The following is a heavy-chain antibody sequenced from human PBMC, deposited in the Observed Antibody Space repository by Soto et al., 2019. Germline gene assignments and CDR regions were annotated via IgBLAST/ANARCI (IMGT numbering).Heavy chain of an antibody. CDR1: GYTLTELS. J-gene: IGHJ6*02. V-gene: IGHV1-24*01. D-gene: IGHD2-2*01. CDR3: ATKGGSSTPGAYYYYYGMDV. CDR2: FDPEDGET. Sequence: QVQLVQSGAEVKKPGASVKVSCKVSGYTLTELSMHWVRQAPGKGLEWMGGFDPEDGETIYAQKFEGRVTMTEDTSTDTDYMELSSLRSEDTAVYYCATKGGSSTPGAYYYYYGMDVWGQGTTVTVSS.